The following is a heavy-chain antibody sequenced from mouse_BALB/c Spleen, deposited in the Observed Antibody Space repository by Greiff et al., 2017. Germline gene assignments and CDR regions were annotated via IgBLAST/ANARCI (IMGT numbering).Heavy chain of an antibody. Sequence: EVQLVESGGGLVQPGGSRKLSCAASGFTFSSFGMHWVRQAPEKGLEWVAYISSGSSTIYYADTVKGRFTISRDNPKNTLFLQMTSLRSEDTAMYYCARGGGSSPYWYFDVWGAGTTVTVSS. J-gene: IGHJ1*01. CDR3: ARGGGSSPYWYFDV. CDR1: GFTFSSFG. D-gene: IGHD1-1*01. CDR2: ISSGSSTI. V-gene: IGHV5-17*02.